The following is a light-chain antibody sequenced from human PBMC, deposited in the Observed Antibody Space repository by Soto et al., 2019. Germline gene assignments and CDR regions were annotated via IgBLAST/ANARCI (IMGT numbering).Light chain of an antibody. CDR3: QHLSIWTPYT. CDR2: DAS. V-gene: IGKV3-11*01. J-gene: IGKJ2*01. Sequence: EIVLTQSPATLSLSPGERATLSCRASQSVSSYLAWYQQKPGQAPRLLIYDASNRATGIPARFSGSGSGTDFTLLTSRLEPQDFAVCYCQHLSIWTPYTFCKGIKLDIK. CDR1: QSVSSY.